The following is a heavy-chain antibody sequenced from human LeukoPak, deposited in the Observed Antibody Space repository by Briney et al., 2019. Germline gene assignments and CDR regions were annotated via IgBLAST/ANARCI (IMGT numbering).Heavy chain of an antibody. D-gene: IGHD5-12*01. J-gene: IGHJ4*02. CDR2: LHADGIER. CDR1: GFTLSGYW. V-gene: IGHV3-7*01. CDR3: ARGGYSFDY. Sequence: GGSLRLSCAASGFTLSGYWISWVRQAPGKGLEWVARLHADGIERYYVDPVKGRFTISRDNAKNSLHLQMYSLRLDDTAVYYCARGGYSFDYLGQGTLVTVSS.